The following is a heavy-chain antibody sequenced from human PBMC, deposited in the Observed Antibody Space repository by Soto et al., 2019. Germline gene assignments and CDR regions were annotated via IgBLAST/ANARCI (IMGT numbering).Heavy chain of an antibody. V-gene: IGHV1-18*04. J-gene: IGHJ6*02. CDR1: GYTFTSFG. Sequence: ASVKVSCKASGYTFTSFGISWVRQAPGQGLEWMGWISAYNGDTHYAQNFQGRVTMTTDTSTTTASMELRSLRSDDTAVYYCARDYCSSTSCFPLDVWGQGTPVTVSS. CDR3: ARDYCSSTSCFPLDV. CDR2: ISAYNGDT. D-gene: IGHD2-2*01.